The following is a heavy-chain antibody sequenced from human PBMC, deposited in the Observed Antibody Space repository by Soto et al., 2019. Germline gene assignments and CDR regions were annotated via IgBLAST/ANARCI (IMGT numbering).Heavy chain of an antibody. J-gene: IGHJ4*02. V-gene: IGHV4-31*03. CDR3: AAKLGTTHYFDF. D-gene: IGHD7-27*01. Sequence: QVQLQESGPGLVQPSQTLSLTCSVSGDPVSSGSYYWTWVRQHPVKGLEWIGYIYHTGSTYYNPCLTSRLVMSIDTSTIQFSLHLYSVTAADTAVYFGAAKLGTTHYFDFWGQGSLVAVSS. CDR1: GDPVSSGSYY. CDR2: IYHTGST.